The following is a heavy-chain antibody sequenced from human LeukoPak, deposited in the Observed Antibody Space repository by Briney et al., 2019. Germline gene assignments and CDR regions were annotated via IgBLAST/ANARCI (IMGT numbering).Heavy chain of an antibody. CDR1: GFTLDDYT. Sequence: PGGSLRLSCAASGFTLDDYTMHWVRQAPGKGLGCVSLISWDGGSTYYADSVKGRFTISRDNSKNSLYLQMNSLRTEDTALYYCAKDSSGWYHWFDPWGQGTLVTVSS. D-gene: IGHD6-19*01. CDR3: AKDSSGWYHWFDP. CDR2: ISWDGGST. J-gene: IGHJ5*02. V-gene: IGHV3-43*01.